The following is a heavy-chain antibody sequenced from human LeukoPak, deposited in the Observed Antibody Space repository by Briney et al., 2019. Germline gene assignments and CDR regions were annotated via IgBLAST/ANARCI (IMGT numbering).Heavy chain of an antibody. D-gene: IGHD6-13*01. Sequence: PGGSLRLSYAASGFTFSSYAMNWVRQAPGKGLEWVSAISGSGGSTYYADSVKGRFTISRDNSKNTLYLQMNSLRAEDTAVYYCAKWAAGYDAFDIWGQGTMVTVSS. CDR1: GFTFSSYA. J-gene: IGHJ3*02. V-gene: IGHV3-23*01. CDR3: AKWAAGYDAFDI. CDR2: ISGSGGST.